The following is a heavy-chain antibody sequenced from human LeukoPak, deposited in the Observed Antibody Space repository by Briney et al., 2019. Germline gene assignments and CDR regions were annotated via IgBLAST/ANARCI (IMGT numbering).Heavy chain of an antibody. D-gene: IGHD2-15*01. CDR2: ISYDGSNK. CDR3: ARSPNYCSGGSCYHYYYYMDV. J-gene: IGHJ6*03. CDR1: GFTFSSYG. Sequence: GGSLRLSCAASGFTFSSYGMHWVRQAPGKGLEWVAVISYDGSNKYYADSVKGRFTISRDNSKNTLYLQMNSLRAEDTAVYYCARSPNYCSGGSCYHYYYYMDVWGKGTTVTVSS. V-gene: IGHV3-30*19.